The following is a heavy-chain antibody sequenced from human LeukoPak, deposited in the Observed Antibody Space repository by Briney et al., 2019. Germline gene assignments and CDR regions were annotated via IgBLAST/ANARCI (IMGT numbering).Heavy chain of an antibody. CDR3: AREGSGWDINYFDY. Sequence: GGSLRLSCAASGITFSSYSMNWVRQAPGKGLEWVSSISSSSSYIYYADSVKGRFTISRDNAKNSLYLQMNSLRAEDTAVYYCAREGSGWDINYFDYWGQGTLVTVSS. CDR2: ISSSSSYI. J-gene: IGHJ4*02. V-gene: IGHV3-21*01. D-gene: IGHD6-19*01. CDR1: GITFSSYS.